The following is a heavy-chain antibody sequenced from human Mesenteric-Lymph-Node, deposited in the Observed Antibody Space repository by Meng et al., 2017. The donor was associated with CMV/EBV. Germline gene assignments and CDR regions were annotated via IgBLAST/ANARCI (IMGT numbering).Heavy chain of an antibody. CDR1: GFTFSNAW. D-gene: IGHD3-16*01. CDR2: IRSKAYGGTS. V-gene: IGHV3-49*04. Sequence: GESLKISCAASGFTFSNAWMSWVRQAPGKGLEWVGFIRSKAYGGTSEYAASVKGRFTISRDDSKSIAYLQMNSLKTEDTAVYYCTRDPRMGGGYWGQGTLVTVSS. CDR3: TRDPRMGGGY. J-gene: IGHJ4*02.